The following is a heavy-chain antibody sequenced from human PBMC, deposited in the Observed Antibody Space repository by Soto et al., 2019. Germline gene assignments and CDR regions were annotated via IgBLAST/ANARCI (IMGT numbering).Heavy chain of an antibody. V-gene: IGHV4-31*03. CDR2: IYNSGST. CDR1: GGSISSGAYY. D-gene: IGHD3-9*01. CDR3: ARVGYDILTGPYWYFDL. J-gene: IGHJ2*01. Sequence: QVQLQEAGPGLVKPSQTLSLTCTVSGGSISSGAYYWSWIRQHPGKGLEWIGYIYNSGSTYYNPSLKSRVTISVDTSKTQFSLKLSSVTAADTAVYYCARVGYDILTGPYWYFDLWGRGTLVTASS.